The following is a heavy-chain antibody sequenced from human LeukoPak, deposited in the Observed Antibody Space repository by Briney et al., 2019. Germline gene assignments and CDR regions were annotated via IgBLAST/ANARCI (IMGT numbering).Heavy chain of an antibody. CDR2: INSDGSIT. V-gene: IGHV3-74*01. J-gene: IGHJ4*02. Sequence: GGSLRLSCAASGVTFSSYWMHCVRQAPGKGLVWVSRINSDGSITTYADSVRGRFTISRDNAKSTLYLQMNSLRAEDTAVYYCARRPYDSTLHFDYWGQGTLVTVSS. D-gene: IGHD5-12*01. CDR3: ARRPYDSTLHFDY. CDR1: GVTFSSYW.